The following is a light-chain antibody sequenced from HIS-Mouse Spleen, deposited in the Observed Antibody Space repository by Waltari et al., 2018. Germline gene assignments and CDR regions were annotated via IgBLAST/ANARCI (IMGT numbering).Light chain of an antibody. Sequence: EIVMTQSPATLSVSPGERASQSVSSNLAWYQQKPGQAPRLLIYGASTRATGIPARFSGSGSGTECTLTISSMQSEDFAVYYCQQYNNWPPLTFGGGTKVEIK. CDR2: GAS. CDR3: QQYNNWPPLT. V-gene: IGKV3-15*01. J-gene: IGKJ4*01. CDR1: QSVSSN.